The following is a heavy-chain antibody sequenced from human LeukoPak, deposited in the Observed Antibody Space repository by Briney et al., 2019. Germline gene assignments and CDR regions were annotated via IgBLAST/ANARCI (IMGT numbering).Heavy chain of an antibody. CDR1: GFNSEDHD. J-gene: IGHJ6*02. V-gene: IGHV3-9*02. D-gene: IGHD3-10*01. Sequence: PGGSLRLSCVVSGFNSEDHDVHWVRQAPGKGLEWVSGIYWSSSGTGYADSVEGRFTVSRDSAKNSLYLQMNSLRPEDTALYYCVKDINPGGVDVWGQGTTVTVSS. CDR3: VKDINPGGVDV. CDR2: IYWSSSGT.